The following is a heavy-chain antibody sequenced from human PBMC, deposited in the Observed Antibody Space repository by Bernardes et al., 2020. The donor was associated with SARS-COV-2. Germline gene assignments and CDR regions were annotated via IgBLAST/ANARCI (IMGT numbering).Heavy chain of an antibody. J-gene: IGHJ5*02. CDR3: ARDLGYCTNGVCSP. D-gene: IGHD2-8*01. CDR1: GFTFRNSW. V-gene: IGHV3-74*01. Sequence: GGSLIPSCAASGFTFRNSWMHWVRQAPGKGLVWVARINTDGSSTSYADSVKGRFTISRDNAKNMLFLQMSGLRAEDTAMYYCARDLGYCTNGVCSPWGQGTLVTVSS. CDR2: INTDGSST.